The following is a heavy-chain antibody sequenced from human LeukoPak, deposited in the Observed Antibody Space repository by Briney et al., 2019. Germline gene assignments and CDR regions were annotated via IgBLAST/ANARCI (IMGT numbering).Heavy chain of an antibody. J-gene: IGHJ3*02. CDR2: INSDGSST. CDR3: ARSRLRRTGPAFDI. Sequence: PGGSLRLSCAASGFTFSSYWMHWVRQAPVKELVWVSRINSDGSSTSYADSVKGRFTISRDNAKNTLYLQMNSLRAEDTAVYYCARSRLRRTGPAFDIWGQGTMVTVSS. CDR1: GFTFSSYW. V-gene: IGHV3-74*01. D-gene: IGHD4-17*01.